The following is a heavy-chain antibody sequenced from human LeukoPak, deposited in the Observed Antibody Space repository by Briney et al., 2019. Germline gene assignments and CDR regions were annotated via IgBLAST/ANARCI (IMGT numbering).Heavy chain of an antibody. CDR3: TTGYGSTWYG. CDR1: GSTLSIAW. Sequence: GGSLRLSCAASGSTLSIAWMNWVRQTPGKGLEWVGHIKSKINGGTTDYAEPVKSRFTISRDDSKNTVYLQMNSLKTEDTAVYYCTTGYGSTWYGWGQGTLVTVSS. V-gene: IGHV3-15*01. CDR2: IKSKINGGTT. D-gene: IGHD6-13*01. J-gene: IGHJ4*02.